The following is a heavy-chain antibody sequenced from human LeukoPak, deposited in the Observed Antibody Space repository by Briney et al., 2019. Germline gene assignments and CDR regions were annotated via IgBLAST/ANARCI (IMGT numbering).Heavy chain of an antibody. CDR1: NTSINGYY. CDR2: VYCTGST. D-gene: IGHD2-2*01. CDR3: AGLRPAAGGHWFDP. J-gene: IGHJ5*02. V-gene: IGHV4-59*01. Sequence: SETLSLTCTVSNTSINGYYWSWIRQPPGKGLEWIAYVYCTGSTNYNPSLESRVTISLDTSRHQFSLSLYSVTAADTAMYFCAGLRPAAGGHWFDPWGQGILVTVSS.